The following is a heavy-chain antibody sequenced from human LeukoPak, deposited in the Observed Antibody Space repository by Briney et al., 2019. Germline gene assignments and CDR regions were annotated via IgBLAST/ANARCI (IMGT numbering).Heavy chain of an antibody. CDR2: IIPILGIA. J-gene: IGHJ4*02. Sequence: SVKVSCKASGGTFSSYAISWVRQAPGQGLEWMGRIIPILGIANYAQKFQGRVTITADKSTSTAYMELSSLRSEDTAVYYCARENVLLWFGELLRAPFDYWGQGTLVTVSS. D-gene: IGHD3-10*01. CDR1: GGTFSSYA. CDR3: ARENVLLWFGELLRAPFDY. V-gene: IGHV1-69*04.